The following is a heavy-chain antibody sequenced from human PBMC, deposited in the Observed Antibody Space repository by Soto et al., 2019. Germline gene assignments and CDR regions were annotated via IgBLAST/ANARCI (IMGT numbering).Heavy chain of an antibody. J-gene: IGHJ6*02. V-gene: IGHV4-31*03. CDR1: GGSISSGGYY. Sequence: SETLSLTCTVPGGSISSGGYYWSWIRQHPGKGLEWIGYIYYSGSTYYNPSLKSRVTISVDTSKNQFSLKLSSVTAADTAVYYCARDLRGYYDSSGTKSGMDVWGQGTTVTVSS. CDR3: ARDLRGYYDSSGTKSGMDV. D-gene: IGHD3-22*01. CDR2: IYYSGST.